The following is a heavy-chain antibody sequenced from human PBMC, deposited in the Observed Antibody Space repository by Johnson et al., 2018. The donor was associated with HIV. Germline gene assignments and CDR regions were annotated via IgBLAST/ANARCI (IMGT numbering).Heavy chain of an antibody. CDR1: GFTFSSYA. J-gene: IGHJ3*02. CDR2: ISYDGSNK. V-gene: IGHV3-30-3*01. CDR3: ARDPRLGELKIDRRGYAFDI. Sequence: QVQLVESGGGVVQPGRSLRLSCAASGFTFSSYAMHWVRQVPGKGLEWVAVISYDGSNKYYADSVKGRFTISRDNSKNTLYLQMNSLRAEDTAVYYCARDPRLGELKIDRRGYAFDIWGQGTMVTVSS. D-gene: IGHD3-16*01.